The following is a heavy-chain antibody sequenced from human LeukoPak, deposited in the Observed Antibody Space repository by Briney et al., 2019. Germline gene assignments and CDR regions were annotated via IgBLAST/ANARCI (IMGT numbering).Heavy chain of an antibody. V-gene: IGHV4-59*11. D-gene: IGHD1-26*01. J-gene: IGHJ4*02. CDR3: AREKPYYNSRSSYFDF. Sequence: PSETLSLTCTVSGGSISNHYWSWIRKSPGKGLEWIGYIYYRGNTNYNPSLRSRVTISVDTSKNQFSLKLSSLTAADTAVYFCAREKPYYNSRSSYFDFWGQGTLVTVSS. CDR2: IYYRGNT. CDR1: GGSISNHY.